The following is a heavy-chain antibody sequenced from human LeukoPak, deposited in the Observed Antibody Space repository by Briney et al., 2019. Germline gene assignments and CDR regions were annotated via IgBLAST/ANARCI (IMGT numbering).Heavy chain of an antibody. CDR2: ISGSGGTT. CDR1: AFTSSRYA. J-gene: IGHJ4*02. D-gene: IGHD3-10*01. V-gene: IGHV3-23*01. CDR3: AKGLYGSGSYYNCPFDY. Sequence: PRGSLRLSCAASAFTSSRYAMSWVRQTPGKGLEWVSAISGSGGTTYYADSVKGRFTISRDNSKNTLYLQMNSLRAEDTAVYYCAKGLYGSGSYYNCPFDYWGQGTLVTVSS.